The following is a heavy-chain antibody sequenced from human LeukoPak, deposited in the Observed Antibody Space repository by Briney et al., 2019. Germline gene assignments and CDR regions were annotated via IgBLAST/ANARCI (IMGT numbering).Heavy chain of an antibody. D-gene: IGHD6-13*01. CDR3: ASLRSSGFFDHYYIDY. V-gene: IGHV3-30*04. CDR2: ISYDGSKK. CDR1: GFTFSSYA. Sequence: GRSLRLSCAASGFTFSSYAMHWVRQAPAKGLEWVTIISYDGSKKYYADYVKGRFTISRDNSKNTLYLQMNSLRAEDTAVYFCASLRSSGFFDHYYIDYWGQGTLLTVSS. J-gene: IGHJ4*02.